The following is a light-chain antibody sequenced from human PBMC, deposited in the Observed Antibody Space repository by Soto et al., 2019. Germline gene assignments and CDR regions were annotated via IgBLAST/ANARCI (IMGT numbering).Light chain of an antibody. CDR1: QSVSSN. J-gene: IGKJ5*01. CDR3: QQRNNWPIT. CDR2: DAS. Sequence: EIVMTQSPATLSVSPGERATLSCRASQSVSSNLAWYQQKPGQAPRLLIYDASNRATGIPVRFSGSGSGTDFTLTISSLEPEDFALYYCQQRNNWPITFGQGTRLE. V-gene: IGKV3-11*01.